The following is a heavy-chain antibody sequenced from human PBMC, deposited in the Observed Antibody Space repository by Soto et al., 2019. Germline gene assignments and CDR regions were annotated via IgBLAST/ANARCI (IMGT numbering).Heavy chain of an antibody. J-gene: IGHJ4*02. CDR3: ARIPSISAAYYFDY. Sequence: QVQLVESGGGVVQPGRSLRLSCAASGFTFSSYDMHWVRQAPGEGLEWVAVIWYDGSNKYYADSVKGRFTISRDNSKNTLYLQMNSLRAEDTAVYYCARIPSISAAYYFDYWGQGTLVTVSP. D-gene: IGHD6-13*01. V-gene: IGHV3-33*01. CDR1: GFTFSSYD. CDR2: IWYDGSNK.